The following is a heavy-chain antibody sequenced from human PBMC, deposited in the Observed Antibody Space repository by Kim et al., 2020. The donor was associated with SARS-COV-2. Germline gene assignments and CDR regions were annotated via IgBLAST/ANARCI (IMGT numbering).Heavy chain of an antibody. J-gene: IGHJ4*02. D-gene: IGHD4-17*01. CDR1: GFSFSTFA. Sequence: GALRLSCAASGFSFSTFAMNWVRQAPGKGLEWISVIYSGGSSTSYADSVKGRFTISRDDSKNTRHLQMSSLRAEDTAVYSCAKDLLGSTVITWGFDYWGQGTLVTVSS. V-gene: IGHV3-23*03. CDR3: AKDLLGSTVITWGFDY. CDR2: IYSGGSST.